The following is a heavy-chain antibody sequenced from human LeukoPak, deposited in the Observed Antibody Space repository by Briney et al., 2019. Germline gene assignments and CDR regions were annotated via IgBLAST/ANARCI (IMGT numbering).Heavy chain of an antibody. CDR1: GGSINSGGYY. CDR3: ARRPVAVTSYDYYYYMDV. D-gene: IGHD6-19*01. CDR2: IYYRGGT. J-gene: IGHJ6*03. V-gene: IGHV4-31*03. Sequence: SETLSLTCTVSGGSINSGGYYWSWIRQHPGKGLEWIGYIYYRGGTHYNPSLRSRVTMSVDTSENQFSLKLTSVTAADTAVYYCARRPVAVTSYDYYYYMDVWGKGTTVTVSS.